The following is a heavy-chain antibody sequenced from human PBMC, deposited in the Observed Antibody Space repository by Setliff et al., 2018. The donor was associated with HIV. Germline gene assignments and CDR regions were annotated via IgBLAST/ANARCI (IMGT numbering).Heavy chain of an antibody. D-gene: IGHD1-1*01. CDR2: IKEDGSEK. CDR1: GFTFSSSW. V-gene: IGHV3-7*01. CDR3: AREGGSGTTVHFDS. J-gene: IGHJ4*02. Sequence: GGSLRLSCAASGFTFSSSWMSWVRQAPGKGLEWVANIKEDGSEKYFVDSVKGRFTISRDNANNSMYLEMNSLRAEDTAVYYCAREGGSGTTVHFDSWGQGTLVTVSS.